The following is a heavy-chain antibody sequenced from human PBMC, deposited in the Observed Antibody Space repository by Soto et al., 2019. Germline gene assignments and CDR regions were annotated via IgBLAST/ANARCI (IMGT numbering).Heavy chain of an antibody. CDR1: EFTLSDYY. D-gene: IGHD2-2*01. Sequence: GGSLRLSCVASEFTLSDYYMTWIRQSPVRGLEWLSYISGSGTTIHYADSVKGRFTTSRDNANNTLHLQMNSLRAEDTAAYYCAKGSGIVVVPAAPGDYWGQGTLVTVSS. CDR2: ISGSGTTI. CDR3: AKGSGIVVVPAAPGDY. J-gene: IGHJ4*02. V-gene: IGHV3-11*01.